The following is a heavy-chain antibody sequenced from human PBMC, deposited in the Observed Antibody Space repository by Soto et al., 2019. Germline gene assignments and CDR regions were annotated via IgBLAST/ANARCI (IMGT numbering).Heavy chain of an antibody. CDR1: GDSVSSNSAA. Sequence: SQTLSLTCAISGDSVSSNSAAWNWIRQSPSRGLEWLGRTYYRSKWYNDYAVSVKSRITINPDTSKNQFSLQLNSVTPVDTAVYYCARDLKAAAGVRYYYGMDVWGQGTTVTVSS. CDR2: TYYRSKWYN. CDR3: ARDLKAAAGVRYYYGMDV. J-gene: IGHJ6*02. V-gene: IGHV6-1*01. D-gene: IGHD6-13*01.